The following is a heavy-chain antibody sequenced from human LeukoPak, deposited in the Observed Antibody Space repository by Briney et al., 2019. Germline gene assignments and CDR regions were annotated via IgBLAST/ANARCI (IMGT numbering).Heavy chain of an antibody. J-gene: IGHJ4*02. CDR2: ISWNSGSI. CDR3: AKASIAAAGNTDFDY. Sequence: GGSLRLSCAASGFTFDDYAMHWVRQAPGKGLEWVSGISWNSGSIGHADSVKGRFTISRDNAKNSLYLQMNSLRAEDTALYYCAKASIAAAGNTDFDYWGQGTLVTVSS. CDR1: GFTFDDYA. V-gene: IGHV3-9*01. D-gene: IGHD6-13*01.